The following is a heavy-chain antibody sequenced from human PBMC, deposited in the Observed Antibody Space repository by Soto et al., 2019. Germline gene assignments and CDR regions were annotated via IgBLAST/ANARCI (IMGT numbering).Heavy chain of an antibody. CDR3: ARRYYGSGITSRWFDP. D-gene: IGHD3-10*01. CDR2: INHSGST. V-gene: IGHV4-34*01. CDR1: GGSFSGYY. J-gene: IGHJ5*02. Sequence: SETLSLTCAVYGGSFSGYYWSWIRQPPGKGLEWIGEINHSGSTNYNPSLKSRVTISVDTSKNQFSLKLSSVTAADTAVYYCARRYYGSGITSRWFDPWGQGTLVTVSS.